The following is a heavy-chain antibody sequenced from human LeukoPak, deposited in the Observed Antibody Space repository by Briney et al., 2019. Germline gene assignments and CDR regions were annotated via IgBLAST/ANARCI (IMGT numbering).Heavy chain of an antibody. D-gene: IGHD3-22*01. CDR1: GGSISSSSYY. V-gene: IGHV4-39*07. CDR2: IYYSGNT. CDR3: ARVRSSGYSWFDP. Sequence: SETLSLTCTVSGGSISSSSYYWGWIRQPPGKGLEWIGSIYYSGNTYYNPSLKSRVTISVDTSKNQFSLKLSSVTAADTAVYYCARVRSSGYSWFDPWGQGTLVTVSS. J-gene: IGHJ5*02.